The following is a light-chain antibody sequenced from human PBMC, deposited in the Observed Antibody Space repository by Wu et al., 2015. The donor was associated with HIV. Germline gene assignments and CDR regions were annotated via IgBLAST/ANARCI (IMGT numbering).Light chain of an antibody. CDR2: GAS. Sequence: PGGRATLSCRASQSISSSYLAWYQQKPGQTPRLLIYGASRRPTATPDRFSGSGSGTDFTLTINRLEPEDFAVYFCQQYGSFPLTFGPGTKVDIK. J-gene: IGKJ3*01. CDR1: QSISSSY. V-gene: IGKV3-20*01. CDR3: QQYGSFPLT.